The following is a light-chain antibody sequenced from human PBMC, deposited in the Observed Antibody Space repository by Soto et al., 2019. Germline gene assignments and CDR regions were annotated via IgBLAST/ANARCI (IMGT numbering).Light chain of an antibody. J-gene: IGKJ1*01. CDR3: QQYATSPRA. Sequence: ESVLTQAPGTLFLSPGERATLSCRASQSVSNNYFAWYQHKPGQAPRLLIYDASTRATDIPDRFSGSGSGTDFTLTISRLEPEDFAVYYCQQYATSPRAFGQGTKVDIK. CDR1: QSVSNNY. CDR2: DAS. V-gene: IGKV3-20*01.